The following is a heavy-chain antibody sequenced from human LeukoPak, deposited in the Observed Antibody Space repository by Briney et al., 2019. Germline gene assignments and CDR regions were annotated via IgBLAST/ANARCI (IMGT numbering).Heavy chain of an antibody. D-gene: IGHD1-1*01. J-gene: IGHJ3*02. CDR3: ARLARGSDAFDI. CDR2: IYYSGST. Sequence: SETLSLTCTVSGGSISSSSYYWGWIRQPPGKGLEWIGSIYYSGSTYYNPSLKSRVTISVDTSKNQFSLKLSSVTAADTAVYYCARLARGSDAFDIWGQGTMVTVSS. CDR1: GGSISSSSYY. V-gene: IGHV4-39*01.